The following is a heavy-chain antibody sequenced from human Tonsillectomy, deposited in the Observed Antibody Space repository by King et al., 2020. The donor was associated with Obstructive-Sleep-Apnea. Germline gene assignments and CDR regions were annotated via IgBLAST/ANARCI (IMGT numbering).Heavy chain of an antibody. Sequence: VQLVESGGGVVQPGRSLRLSCAASGFTFSSYGMHWVRQAPGKGLEWVADIWYDGSNKHYTDSVKGRFTISRDNSKNTLYLQMNSLRAEDTAVYYCAKGEVGYCTITTCYGIDYWGQGTLVTVSS. CDR2: IWYDGSNK. D-gene: IGHD2-2*01. V-gene: IGHV3-33*06. J-gene: IGHJ4*02. CDR3: AKGEVGYCTITTCYGIDY. CDR1: GFTFSSYG.